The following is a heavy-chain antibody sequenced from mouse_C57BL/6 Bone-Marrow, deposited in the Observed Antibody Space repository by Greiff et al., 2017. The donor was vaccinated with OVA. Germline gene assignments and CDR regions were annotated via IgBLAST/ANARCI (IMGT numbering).Heavy chain of an antibody. CDR2: IHPSDSDN. CDR1: GYTFTSYW. J-gene: IGHJ4*01. CDR3: AIFYPFYAMDY. V-gene: IGHV1-74*01. Sequence: VQLQQPGAELVKPGASVKVSCKASGYTFTSYWMHWVKQRPGQGLEWIGRIHPSDSDNNYNQKFKGKATLTVDKSSSTSYMQLSSLTSEDSAVYYCAIFYPFYAMDYWGQGTSGTVSS. D-gene: IGHD2-1*01.